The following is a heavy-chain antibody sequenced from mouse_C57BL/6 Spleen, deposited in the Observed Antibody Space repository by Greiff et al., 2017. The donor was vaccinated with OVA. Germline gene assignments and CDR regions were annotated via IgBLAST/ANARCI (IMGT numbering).Heavy chain of an antibody. V-gene: IGHV5-6*02. CDR2: ISSGGSYT. CDR3: ARQGTTETGYAMDY. Sequence: DVMLVESGGDLVKPGGSLKLSCAASGFTFSSYGMSWVRQTPDKRLEWVATISSGGSYTYYPDSVKGRFTISRDNAKNTLYLQMSSLKSEDTAMYYCARQGTTETGYAMDYWGQGTSVTVSS. D-gene: IGHD1-1*01. J-gene: IGHJ4*01. CDR1: GFTFSSYG.